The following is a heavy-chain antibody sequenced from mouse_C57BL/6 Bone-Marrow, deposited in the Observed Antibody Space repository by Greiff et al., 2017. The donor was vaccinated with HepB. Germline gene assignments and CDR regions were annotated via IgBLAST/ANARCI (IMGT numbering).Heavy chain of an antibody. CDR1: GFTFSSYA. D-gene: IGHD1-1*01. V-gene: IGHV5-9-1*02. CDR3: TRESWDYYGSSPYWYFDV. CDR2: ISSGGDYI. Sequence: EVQLVESGEGLVKPGGSLKLSCAASGFTFSSYAMSWVRQTPEKRLEWVAYISSGGDYIYYADTVKGRFTISRDNARNTLYLQMSSLKSEDTAMYYCTRESWDYYGSSPYWYFDVWGTGTTVTVSS. J-gene: IGHJ1*03.